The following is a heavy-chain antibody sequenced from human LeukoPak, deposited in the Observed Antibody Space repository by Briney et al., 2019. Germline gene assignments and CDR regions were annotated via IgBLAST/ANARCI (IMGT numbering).Heavy chain of an antibody. CDR1: GFTFSPHA. J-gene: IGHJ3*02. Sequence: PGGSLRLSCAASGFTFSPHAMPWVRQAPGKGLKWVAVISSDGSDKYYADSVQGRFTISRDNSKNSLYLQVNSLRAEDTAVYYCVREPRGTPGAFDIWGQGTMVTVSS. V-gene: IGHV3-30-3*01. CDR3: VREPRGTPGAFDI. D-gene: IGHD1-14*01. CDR2: ISSDGSDK.